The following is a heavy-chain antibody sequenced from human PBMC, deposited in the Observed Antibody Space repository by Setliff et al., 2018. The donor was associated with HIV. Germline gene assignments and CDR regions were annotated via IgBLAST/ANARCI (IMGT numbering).Heavy chain of an antibody. CDR2: VYYSGST. V-gene: IGHV4-59*08. CDR3: ARWHPPYGFWEEDY. J-gene: IGHJ4*02. Sequence: SETLSLTCTVSGGSISSYYWSWIRQPPGKGLEWIGYVYYSGSTNYNPSLQSRVTISVDTSKNHFSLKLKSVTAADTAVYYCARWHPPYGFWEEDYWGQGTLVTVSS. CDR1: GGSISSYY. D-gene: IGHD3-10*01.